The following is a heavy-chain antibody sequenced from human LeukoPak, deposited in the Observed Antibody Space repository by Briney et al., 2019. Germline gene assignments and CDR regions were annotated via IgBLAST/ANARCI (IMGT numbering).Heavy chain of an antibody. D-gene: IGHD4-17*01. CDR2: IYYTGST. Sequence: TSETLSLTCTVSGDSISSYHWRWLRHPPGKELEWIGYIYYTGSTNYNPSLKSRVTISVDTSKNQFSLTLSELTPPDTAVYYCARGTVTTEYFQPWGQGTLVTVSS. V-gene: IGHV4-59*01. J-gene: IGHJ1*01. CDR3: ARGTVTTEYFQP. CDR1: GDSISSYH.